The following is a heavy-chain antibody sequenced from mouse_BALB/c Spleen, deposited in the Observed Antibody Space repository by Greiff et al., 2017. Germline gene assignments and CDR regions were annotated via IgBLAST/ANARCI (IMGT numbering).Heavy chain of an antibody. J-gene: IGHJ2*01. Sequence: EVMLVESGGGLVKPGGSLKLSCAASGFTFSSYAMSWVRQSPEKRLEWVAEISSGGSYTYYPDTVTGRFTISRDNAKNTLYLEMSSLRSEDTAMYYCARDEGAYFDYWGQGTTLTVSS. V-gene: IGHV5-9-4*01. CDR1: GFTFSSYA. CDR3: ARDEGAYFDY. CDR2: ISSGGSYT.